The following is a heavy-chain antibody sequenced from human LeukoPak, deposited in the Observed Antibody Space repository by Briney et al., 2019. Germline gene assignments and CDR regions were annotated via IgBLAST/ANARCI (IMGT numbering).Heavy chain of an antibody. D-gene: IGHD4-17*01. CDR1: GGSFSGYY. J-gene: IGHJ5*02. CDR3: ARGLGLRHFFDP. V-gene: IGHV4-34*01. CDR2: INHSGST. Sequence: PSETLSLTCAVYGGSFSGYYWSWIRQPPVKGLEWIGEINHSGSTNCNPSLKSRVTISVDTSKNQFSLKLSSVTAADTAVYYCARGLGLRHFFDPWGQGTLVTVSS.